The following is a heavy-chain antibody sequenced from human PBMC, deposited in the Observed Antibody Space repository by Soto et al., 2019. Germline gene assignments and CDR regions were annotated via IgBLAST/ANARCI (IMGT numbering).Heavy chain of an antibody. V-gene: IGHV6-1*01. J-gene: IGHJ4*02. D-gene: IGHD6-13*01. CDR2: TYYRSKWYN. CDR1: GNSVSSNSAA. Sequence: SPTLSDICAISGNSVSSNSAAWNLIRHCPSRGLEWLGRTYYRSKWYNDYAVSVKSRITINPDTSKNQFSLQLNSVTPEDTAVYYCARVGTIAAAGNFDYWGQGTLVTVSS. CDR3: ARVGTIAAAGNFDY.